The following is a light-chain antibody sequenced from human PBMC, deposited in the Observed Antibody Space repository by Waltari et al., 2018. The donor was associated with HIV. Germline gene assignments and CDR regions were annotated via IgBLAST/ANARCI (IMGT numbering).Light chain of an antibody. CDR3: CAYAGSTTYVI. Sequence: QSALTQPASVSGSPGQSITISCTGTSRDVGGYNLASWYQQHPGKAPKLIIYEVSKRPSGVSNRFSGSKSGNTASLTISGLQAEDEADYYCCAYAGSTTYVIFGGGTKLTVL. V-gene: IGLV2-23*02. CDR2: EVS. J-gene: IGLJ2*01. CDR1: SRDVGGYNL.